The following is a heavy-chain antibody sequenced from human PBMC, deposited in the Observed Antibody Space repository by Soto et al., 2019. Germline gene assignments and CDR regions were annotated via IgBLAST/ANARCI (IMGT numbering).Heavy chain of an antibody. CDR3: ARNAGLRSDY. D-gene: IGHD3-16*01. J-gene: IGHJ4*02. CDR2: INHSGST. V-gene: IGHV4-34*01. CDR1: GGSFSGYY. Sequence: ETLSLTCAVYGGSFSGYYWSWIRQPPGKGLEWIGEINHSGSTNYNPSLKSRVTISVDTSKNQFSLKLSSVTAADTAVYYCARNAGLRSDYWGQGTLVTVSS.